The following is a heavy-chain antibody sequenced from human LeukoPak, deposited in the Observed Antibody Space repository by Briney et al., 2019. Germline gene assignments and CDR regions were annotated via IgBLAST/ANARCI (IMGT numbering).Heavy chain of an antibody. J-gene: IGHJ5*02. D-gene: IGHD6-19*01. V-gene: IGHV1-2*02. CDR1: GYTFTGSY. Sequence: ASVKVSCKASGYTFTGSYMHWVRQAPGQGLEWMGWINPNSGGTNYAQKFQGRVTMTRDTSISTAYMELSRLRSDDTAVYYCARRRSSGWGNWFDPWGQGTLVTVSS. CDR3: ARRRSSGWGNWFDP. CDR2: INPNSGGT.